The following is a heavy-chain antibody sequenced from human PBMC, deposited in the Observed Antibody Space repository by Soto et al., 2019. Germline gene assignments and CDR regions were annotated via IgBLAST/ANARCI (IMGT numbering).Heavy chain of an antibody. J-gene: IGHJ4*02. D-gene: IGHD3-10*01. V-gene: IGHV1-2*02. CDR2: INPKSGDT. CDR1: GYSSTGYY. Sequence: ASVQAHCNGSGYSSTGYYLHWVPQAPGQGLEWLGWINPKSGDTSYAQKFQGRVSMTRDTSTSTAYMELRRLRSDDTAVYYCAGSWISGEDHFDSWGQGPLVTVYS. CDR3: AGSWISGEDHFDS.